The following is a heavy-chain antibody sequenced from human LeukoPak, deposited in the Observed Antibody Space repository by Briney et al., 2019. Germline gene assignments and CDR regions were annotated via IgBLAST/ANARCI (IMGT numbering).Heavy chain of an antibody. D-gene: IGHD3-10*01. CDR2: IYYRGSA. CDR3: TRAGDYYSSGSYLGY. Sequence: PSETLSLTCTVSGGSISTYYWSWIRQPPGKGLEWIGYIYYRGSANYNPSLKSRLTISVDTSKNQLSLKLTSVTAADTAMYYCTRAGDYYSSGSYLGYWGQGTLVTVSS. V-gene: IGHV4-59*01. CDR1: GGSISTYY. J-gene: IGHJ4*02.